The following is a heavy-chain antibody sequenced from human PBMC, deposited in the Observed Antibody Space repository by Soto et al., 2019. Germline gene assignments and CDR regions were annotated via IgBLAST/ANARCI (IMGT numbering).Heavy chain of an antibody. D-gene: IGHD6-19*01. CDR1: GGSISSYY. Sequence: QVQLQESGPGLVKPSETLSLTCTVSGGSISSYYWSWIRQPPGKGLEWIGYIYYSGSTNYNPSLKRPATLRVDTSTNQFPLKLGAVTAADTAVYYCARVSGSGWGRDHYFDYWGQGTLVTVSS. J-gene: IGHJ4*02. CDR3: ARVSGSGWGRDHYFDY. V-gene: IGHV4-59*01. CDR2: IYYSGST.